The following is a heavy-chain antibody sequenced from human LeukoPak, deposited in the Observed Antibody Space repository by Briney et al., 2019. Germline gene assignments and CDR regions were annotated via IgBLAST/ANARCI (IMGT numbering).Heavy chain of an antibody. Sequence: SQTLSLTCAVSGVSISSGGYYWSWIRQHPGKGLEWIGYIYYSGSTYHNPSLESRVTISVDTSKNQFSLKLSSVTAADTAVYYCAREVNWNSVTLFFDYWGQGTLVTVSS. V-gene: IGHV4-31*11. CDR2: IYYSGST. CDR1: GVSISSGGYY. CDR3: AREVNWNSVTLFFDY. J-gene: IGHJ4*02. D-gene: IGHD1-7*01.